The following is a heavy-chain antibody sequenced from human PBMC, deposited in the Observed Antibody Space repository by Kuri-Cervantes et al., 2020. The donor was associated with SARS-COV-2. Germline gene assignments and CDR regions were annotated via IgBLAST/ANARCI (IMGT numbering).Heavy chain of an antibody. D-gene: IGHD1/OR15-1a*01. J-gene: IGHJ4*02. CDR1: GFTFDDYA. CDR2: ISWNSGSI. CDR3: ARGNTAQGYFDY. Sequence: LSLTCAASGFTFDDYAMHWVRQAPGKGLEWVSGISWNSGSIGYADSVKGRFTISRDNAKNSLYLQMNSLRAEDTAVYYCARGNTAQGYFDYWGQGTLVTVSS. V-gene: IGHV3-9*01.